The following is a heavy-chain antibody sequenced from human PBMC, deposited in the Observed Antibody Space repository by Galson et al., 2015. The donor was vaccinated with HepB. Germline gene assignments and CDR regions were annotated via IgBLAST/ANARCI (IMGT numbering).Heavy chain of an antibody. CDR2: ISSSSSYI. Sequence: SLRLSCAASAFTFSSYSMNWVRQAPGKGLEWVSSISSSSSYIYYADSVKGRFTISRDNAKNSLYLQMNSLRAEDTAVYYCARDYYDSSGYSDPLYYYSSAMHVCGQGTTFTASS. J-gene: IGHJ6*02. CDR1: AFTFSSYS. V-gene: IGHV3-21*01. D-gene: IGHD3-22*01. CDR3: ARDYYDSSGYSDPLYYYSSAMHV.